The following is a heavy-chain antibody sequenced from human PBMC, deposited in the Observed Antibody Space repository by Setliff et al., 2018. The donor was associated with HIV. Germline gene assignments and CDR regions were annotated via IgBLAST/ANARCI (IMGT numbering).Heavy chain of an antibody. CDR1: GFTFSSYG. V-gene: IGHV3-33*03. Sequence: GGSLRLSCTASGFTFSSYGMHWVRQAPGKGLEWVAVIWYNGSNKNYADSVKGRFTISRDNAKNSVYLQVNNLKAEDTAVYYCTTGWLAWLWGQGTLVTVSS. J-gene: IGHJ4*02. D-gene: IGHD6-19*01. CDR3: TTGWLAWL. CDR2: IWYNGSNK.